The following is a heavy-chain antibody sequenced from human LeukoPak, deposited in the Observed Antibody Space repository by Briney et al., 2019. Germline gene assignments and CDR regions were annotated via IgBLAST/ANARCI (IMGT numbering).Heavy chain of an antibody. D-gene: IGHD6-19*01. Sequence: PGGSLRLSCAASGFTFSRYWMHWVRQAPGKGLMWVSRISPDGSTTLYADSVKGRFTISRDNAKNTLYLQMNSLRAEDTAVYYCARRDSSGWGIDYWGQGTLVTVSS. CDR3: ARRDSSGWGIDY. V-gene: IGHV3-74*03. CDR1: GFTFSRYW. CDR2: ISPDGSTT. J-gene: IGHJ4*02.